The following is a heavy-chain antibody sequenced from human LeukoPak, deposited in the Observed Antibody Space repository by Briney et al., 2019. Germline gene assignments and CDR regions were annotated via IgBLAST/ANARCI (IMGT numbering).Heavy chain of an antibody. J-gene: IGHJ3*02. CDR3: AKGRGAYDR. D-gene: IGHD1-26*01. V-gene: IGHV3-23*01. CDR1: GFTVSSYA. CDR2: ISFSGEST. Sequence: PGGSLRLSCAASGFTVSSYAVSWVRQAPGKGLEWVSAISFSGESTYYADSVKGRFPISRDNSKNTLYLQMNSLRAKDTAVYYGAKGRGAYDRWGHGTLVIVSS.